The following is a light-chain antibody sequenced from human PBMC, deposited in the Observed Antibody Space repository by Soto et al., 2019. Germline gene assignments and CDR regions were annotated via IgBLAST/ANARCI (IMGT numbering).Light chain of an antibody. CDR2: AAS. CDR3: QQSYSTPYT. J-gene: IGKJ2*01. V-gene: IGKV1-39*01. Sequence: DIQMTQSPSSLSSSVGDRVTITCRASQSISSYLNWYQQKPGKAPKLLIYAASSLQSGVPSRFSGSGSGTDFTLNISSLQHEDFATYYCQQSYSTPYTFGQGTKLEIK. CDR1: QSISSY.